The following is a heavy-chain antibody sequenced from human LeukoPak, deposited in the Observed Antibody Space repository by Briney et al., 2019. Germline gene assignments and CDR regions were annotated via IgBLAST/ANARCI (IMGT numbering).Heavy chain of an antibody. Sequence: GGSLRLSCAASGFTFSSYAMSWVRQAPGKGLEWVSGISWNSGSIGYADSVKGRFTISRDNAKNSLYLQMNSLRAEDTALYYCAKGGTMALYYFDYWGQGTLVTVSS. J-gene: IGHJ4*02. CDR2: ISWNSGSI. CDR1: GFTFSSYA. CDR3: AKGGTMALYYFDY. V-gene: IGHV3-9*01. D-gene: IGHD3-10*01.